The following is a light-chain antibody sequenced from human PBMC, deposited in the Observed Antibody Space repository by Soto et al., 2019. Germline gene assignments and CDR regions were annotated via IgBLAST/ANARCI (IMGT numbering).Light chain of an antibody. V-gene: IGKV1-5*03. Sequence: DIQMTQSPSTLSASVGDRVTITCRASRSISSWLAWYQQKSGKALKLLIYKASSLESGVPSRVSRGGSGTEYTLTISSLQPGDFESYDGQQYNSDSWKYGQGTKVDIK. CDR3: QQYNSDSWK. CDR2: KAS. CDR1: RSISSW. J-gene: IGKJ1*01.